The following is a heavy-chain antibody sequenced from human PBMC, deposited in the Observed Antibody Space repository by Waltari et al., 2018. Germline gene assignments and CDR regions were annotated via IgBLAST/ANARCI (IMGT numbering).Heavy chain of an antibody. Sequence: EVQLVESGGGLVQPGGSLRLSCAASGFTVSSNYMSWVRQAPGKGLEWVSVSYSGGSTYYADSVKGRFTISRDNSKNTLYLQMNSLRAEDTAVYYCARAVDTASPHWFDPWGQGTLVTVSS. CDR3: ARAVDTASPHWFDP. CDR1: GFTVSSNY. V-gene: IGHV3-66*02. CDR2: SYSGGST. J-gene: IGHJ5*02. D-gene: IGHD5-18*01.